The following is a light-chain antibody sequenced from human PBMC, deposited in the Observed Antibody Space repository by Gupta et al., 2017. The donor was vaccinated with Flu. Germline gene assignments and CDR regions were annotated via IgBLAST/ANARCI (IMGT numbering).Light chain of an antibody. CDR2: KAS. J-gene: IGKJ4*01. V-gene: IGKV1-5*03. Sequence: DIQMTQSPSTLSASVGDRVTITCRASQSFSTWLAWYQQKPGKAPKLLIYKASNLESGVPSRFSGSASVTEFTLTISSLQPDDFATYYCQQYKSYPLTFGGGTKVEIK. CDR1: QSFSTW. CDR3: QQYKSYPLT.